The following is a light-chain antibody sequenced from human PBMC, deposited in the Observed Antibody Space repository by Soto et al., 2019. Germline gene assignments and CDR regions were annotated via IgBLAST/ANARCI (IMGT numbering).Light chain of an antibody. CDR2: KAS. Sequence: DIQMTQSPSTLSASVGDRVTITCRASQSISSSLAWYQQKPGKAPKLLIYKASSLESGVPSRFSGSGSGTEFTLTISSLQPDDFATYYCQQYNNLWTFGQGTKVEIK. CDR3: QQYNNLWT. J-gene: IGKJ1*01. CDR1: QSISSS. V-gene: IGKV1-5*03.